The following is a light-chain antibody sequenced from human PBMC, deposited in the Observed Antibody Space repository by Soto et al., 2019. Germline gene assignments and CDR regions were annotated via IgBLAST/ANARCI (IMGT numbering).Light chain of an antibody. CDR1: QSVSNN. CDR3: QQYNMWPAT. Sequence: EKVMTQSPATLSVSPGERAALSCRASQSVSNNLAWYQQRPGQAPRLLIYDVSTRATGIPARFTGSGSETEFTLTISSLQSEDFAVYFCQQYNMWPATFGQGTRLEIK. V-gene: IGKV3-15*01. J-gene: IGKJ5*01. CDR2: DVS.